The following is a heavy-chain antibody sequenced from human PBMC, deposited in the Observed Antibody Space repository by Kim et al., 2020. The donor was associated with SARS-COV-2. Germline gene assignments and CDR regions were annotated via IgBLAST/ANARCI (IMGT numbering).Heavy chain of an antibody. D-gene: IGHD3-9*01. CDR1: GGSISSYY. J-gene: IGHJ5*02. CDR2: IYYSGST. Sequence: SETLSLTCTVSGGSISSYYWSWIRQPPGKGLEWIGYIYYSGSTNYNPSLKSRVTISVDTSKNQFSLKLSSVTAADTAVYYCASLPPARYFDSSSPPSWGQGTLVTVSS. V-gene: IGHV4-59*13. CDR3: ASLPPARYFDSSSPPS.